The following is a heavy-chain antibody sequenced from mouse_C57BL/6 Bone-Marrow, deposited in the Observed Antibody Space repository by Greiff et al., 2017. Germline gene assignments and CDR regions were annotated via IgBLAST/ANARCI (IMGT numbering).Heavy chain of an antibody. CDR1: GFSLTSYA. D-gene: IGHD2-1*01. Sequence: QVQLKESGPGLVAPSQSLSITCTVSGFSLTSYAISWVRQPPGKGLEWLGVIWTGGGTNYNAALKSRLSISKDNYKSQCFLKMNSLQTDNTARYDCARNGGNSAWFAYWGQGTLVTVSA. J-gene: IGHJ3*01. CDR3: ARNGGNSAWFAY. V-gene: IGHV2-9-1*01. CDR2: IWTGGGT.